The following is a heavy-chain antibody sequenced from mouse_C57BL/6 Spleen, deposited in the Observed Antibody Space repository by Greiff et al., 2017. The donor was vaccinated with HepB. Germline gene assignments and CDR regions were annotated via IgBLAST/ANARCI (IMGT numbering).Heavy chain of an antibody. Sequence: QVQLKQSGPELVKPGASVKISCKASGYAFSSSWMNWVKQRPGKGLEWIGRIYPGDGDTNYNGKFKGKATLTADKSSSTAYMQLSSLTSEDSAVYFCAREDGSSVDYWGQGTTLTVSS. CDR1: GYAFSSSW. J-gene: IGHJ2*01. CDR2: IYPGDGDT. D-gene: IGHD1-1*01. V-gene: IGHV1-82*01. CDR3: AREDGSSVDY.